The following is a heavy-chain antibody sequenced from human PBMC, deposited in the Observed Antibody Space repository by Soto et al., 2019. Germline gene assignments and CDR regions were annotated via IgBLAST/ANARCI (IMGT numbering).Heavy chain of an antibody. Sequence: QLQLQESGPGLVKPSETLSLTCTVSGGSISSSSYYWGWIRQPPGKGLEWIGSIYYSGSTYYNPSLKSRVTISVDTSKNQFSLKLSSVTAADTAVYYCARHPRWAMIVVVNQGVDYWGQGTLVTVSS. CDR2: IYYSGST. CDR3: ARHPRWAMIVVVNQGVDY. CDR1: GGSISSSSYY. D-gene: IGHD3-22*01. J-gene: IGHJ4*02. V-gene: IGHV4-39*01.